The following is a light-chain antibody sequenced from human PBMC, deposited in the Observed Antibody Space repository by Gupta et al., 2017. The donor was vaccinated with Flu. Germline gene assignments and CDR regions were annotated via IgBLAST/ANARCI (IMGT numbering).Light chain of an antibody. Sequence: DVVMTQSPLSLPVTLGQPASISCRSSQSLVYSDGNTYLNWFQQRPGQSPRRLFYKVSNRDSGVPDRFSGSGSGTDFTLKISRGEAEDVGVYYCRQGTHWPEITFGHGTKVDIK. CDR1: QSLVYSDGNTY. V-gene: IGKV2-30*01. J-gene: IGKJ3*01. CDR3: RQGTHWPEIT. CDR2: KVS.